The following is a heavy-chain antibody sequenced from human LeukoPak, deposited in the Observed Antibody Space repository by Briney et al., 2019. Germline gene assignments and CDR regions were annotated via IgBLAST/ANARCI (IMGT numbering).Heavy chain of an antibody. Sequence: GGSLRLSCAASGFTFSGSAMHWVRQASGKGLEWVGRIRSKANSYATAYAASVKGRFTISRDDSKNTAYLQMNSLRPEDTAIYYCAKDGYQIISLEDWGQGTLVTVSS. V-gene: IGHV3-73*01. CDR1: GFTFSGSA. D-gene: IGHD5-24*01. J-gene: IGHJ4*02. CDR2: IRSKANSYAT. CDR3: AKDGYQIISLED.